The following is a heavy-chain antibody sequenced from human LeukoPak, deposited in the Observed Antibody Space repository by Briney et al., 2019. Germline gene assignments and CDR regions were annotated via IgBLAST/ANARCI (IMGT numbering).Heavy chain of an antibody. CDR2: IWYDGSNK. J-gene: IGHJ4*02. V-gene: IGHV3-33*01. Sequence: GGSLRLSCAASGFTFSSYGMHWVRQAPGKGLEWVAVIWYDGSNKYYADSVKGRFTISRDNSKNTLYLQMNSLRAEDTAVYYCARAPYAYGDSYIASGGQGPLAPVS. CDR1: GFTFSSYG. CDR3: ARAPYAYGDSYIAS. D-gene: IGHD4-17*01.